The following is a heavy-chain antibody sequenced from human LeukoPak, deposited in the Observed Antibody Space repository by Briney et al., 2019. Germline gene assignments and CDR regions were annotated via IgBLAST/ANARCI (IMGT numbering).Heavy chain of an antibody. CDR1: GGSISSYY. J-gene: IGHJ6*03. D-gene: IGHD2-2*01. CDR3: AREVVPAATSRLYYYYYYMDV. V-gene: IGHV4-4*07. CDR2: IYTSGST. Sequence: SETLSLTCTVSGGSISSYYWSWIRQPAGKGLEWIGRIYTSGSTNYNPSLKSRVTMSVDTSKNQFSLKLSSVTAADTAVYYCAREVVPAATSRLYYYYYYMDVWGKGTTVTISS.